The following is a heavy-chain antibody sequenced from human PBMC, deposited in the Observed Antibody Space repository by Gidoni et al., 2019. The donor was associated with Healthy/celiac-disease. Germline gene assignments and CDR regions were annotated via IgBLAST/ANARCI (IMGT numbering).Heavy chain of an antibody. CDR1: GFTFSSHA. D-gene: IGHD3-22*01. V-gene: IGHV3-23*01. Sequence: EVQLLESGGGLVQPGGSLRLSCAASGFTFSSHAMSWVRQAPGKGLEWVSAISGSGGSTYYADSVKGRFTISRDNSKNTLYLQMNSLRAEDTAVYYCAKYTRWGFYDSSGYRGAFDIWGQGTMVTVSS. J-gene: IGHJ3*02. CDR2: ISGSGGST. CDR3: AKYTRWGFYDSSGYRGAFDI.